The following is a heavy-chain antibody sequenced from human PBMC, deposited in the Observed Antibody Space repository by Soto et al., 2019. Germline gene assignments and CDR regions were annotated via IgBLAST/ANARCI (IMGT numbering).Heavy chain of an antibody. CDR3: ARDRGVGYYYDSSGYYRYYYYGMDV. Sequence: GGSLRLSCAASGFTFSSYWMHWVRQAPGKGLVWVSRINSDGSSTSYADSVKGRFTISRDNAKNTLYLQMNSLRAEDTAVYYCARDRGVGYYYDSSGYYRYYYYGMDVWGQGTTVTVSS. V-gene: IGHV3-74*01. CDR2: INSDGSST. CDR1: GFTFSSYW. D-gene: IGHD3-22*01. J-gene: IGHJ6*02.